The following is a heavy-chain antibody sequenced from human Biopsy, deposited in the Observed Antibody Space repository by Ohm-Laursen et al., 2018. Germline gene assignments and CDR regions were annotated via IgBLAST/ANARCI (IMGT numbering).Heavy chain of an antibody. CDR3: ASLGLVWFGELLSVPFGMDV. CDR2: INWNSDNL. J-gene: IGHJ6*02. D-gene: IGHD3-10*01. V-gene: IGHV3-9*01. CDR1: GFIFGDYA. Sequence: SLRLSCAASGFIFGDYAMHWVRQAPGKGLEWVSGINWNSDNLGYVDSVKGRFTISRDNAKNSLYLQMNSLRAEDTAVYFCASLGLVWFGELLSVPFGMDVWGQGTTVTVSS.